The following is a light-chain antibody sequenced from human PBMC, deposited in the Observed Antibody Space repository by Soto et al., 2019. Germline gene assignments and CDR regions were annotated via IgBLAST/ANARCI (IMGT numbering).Light chain of an antibody. V-gene: IGKV3-15*01. CDR2: GAS. CDR3: QQYNTWPPYT. Sequence: EIVMTQSPATLSVSPGERATLSCRASQSVSSNLAWYQQKPGQAPRLLIYGASTRATGIPARFSGSGSGTEFTLTISSLQSEDLAGYYCQQYNTWPPYTFGQGTKLEIK. CDR1: QSVSSN. J-gene: IGKJ2*01.